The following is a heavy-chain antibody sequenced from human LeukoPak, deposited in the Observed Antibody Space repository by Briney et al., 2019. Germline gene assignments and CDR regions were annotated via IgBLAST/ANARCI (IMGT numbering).Heavy chain of an antibody. CDR1: GFTFSNYA. CDR3: ARVGDIDAFDI. V-gene: IGHV3-64*01. CDR2: ISRSGGTT. D-gene: IGHD4-17*01. Sequence: GGSLRLSCAASGFTFSNYAIHWVRQAPGKGLEYVSAISRSGGTTYYANSVKGRFTISRDNSKNTLFLQMGSLRAEDMAVYYCARVGDIDAFDIRGQGTMVTVSS. J-gene: IGHJ3*02.